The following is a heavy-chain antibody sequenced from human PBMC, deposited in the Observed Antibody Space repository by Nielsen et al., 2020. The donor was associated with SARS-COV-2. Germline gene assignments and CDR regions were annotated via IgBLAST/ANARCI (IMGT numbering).Heavy chain of an antibody. Sequence: SETLSLTCTVSGGSISSGDSYWSWIRQSPGKGLEWIGYMYYSGSTYYNPSLKSRVTISVDASKNQFSLKLSSVTAADTAVYYCASLGLLWFEFDCWGQGTLVTVSS. D-gene: IGHD3-10*01. V-gene: IGHV4-30-4*01. CDR3: ASLGLLWFEFDC. J-gene: IGHJ4*02. CDR2: MYYSGST. CDR1: GGSISSGDSY.